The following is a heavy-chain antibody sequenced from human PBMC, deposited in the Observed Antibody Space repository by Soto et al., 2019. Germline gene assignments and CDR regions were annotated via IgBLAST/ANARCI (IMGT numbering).Heavy chain of an antibody. CDR1: GGSGGSFSGYY. Sequence: QVQLQQWGAGLLKPSETLSLTCAVYGGSGGSFSGYYWSWIRQPPGKGLECIGEINHSGSTNYNPSLQSRVTISVDTSKNQFSLKLSSVTAADTTVYYCARHNYDSSGYYHYYYGIDVWGQGTTVTVSS. J-gene: IGHJ6*02. V-gene: IGHV4-34*01. CDR3: ARHNYDSSGYYHYYYGIDV. D-gene: IGHD3-22*01. CDR2: INHSGST.